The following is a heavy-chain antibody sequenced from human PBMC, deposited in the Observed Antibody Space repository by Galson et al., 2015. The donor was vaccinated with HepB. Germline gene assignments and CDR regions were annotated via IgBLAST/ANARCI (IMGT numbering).Heavy chain of an antibody. D-gene: IGHD3-3*01. Sequence: PALVKPTQTLTLTCTFSGFSLSTTGVGVGWIRQPPGRALEWLALIYWNDDKRYSPSLNSRLSITKDTSKNQVVLTMTNVDPVDTATYYCANRLRFLEWPPQEWDAFDIWGQGTMVTVTS. V-gene: IGHV2-5*01. J-gene: IGHJ3*02. CDR1: GFSLSTTGVG. CDR2: IYWNDDK. CDR3: ANRLRFLEWPPQEWDAFDI.